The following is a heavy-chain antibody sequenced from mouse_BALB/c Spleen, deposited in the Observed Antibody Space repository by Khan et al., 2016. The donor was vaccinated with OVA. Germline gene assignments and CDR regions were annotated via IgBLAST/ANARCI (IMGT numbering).Heavy chain of an antibody. D-gene: IGHD1-1*02. CDR3: TRAGYGAFAY. V-gene: IGHV1-5*01. CDR1: GYTFTSYW. CDR2: IFSGNSDT. Sequence: VQLQQPGTVLARPGSSVKMSCKASGYTFTSYWMHWVKQRPGQGLEWIGGIFSGNSDTSYNQKFKDKAKLTAVTSAITAYMELSSLTNEDSAVYYCTRAGYGAFAYWGQGTLVTVSA. J-gene: IGHJ3*01.